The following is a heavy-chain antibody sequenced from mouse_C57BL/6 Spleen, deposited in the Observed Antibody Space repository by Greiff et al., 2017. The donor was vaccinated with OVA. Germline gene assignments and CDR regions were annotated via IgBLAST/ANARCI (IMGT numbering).Heavy chain of an antibody. J-gene: IGHJ4*01. V-gene: IGHV2-2*01. D-gene: IGHD2-4*01. CDR2: IWSGGST. Sequence: VQLVESGPGLVQPSQSLSITCTVSGFSLTSYGVHWVRQSPGKGLEWLGVIWSGGSTDYNAAFISRLSISKDNSKSQVFFKMNSLQADDTAIYYCARKGIYYDYDGAMDYWGQGTSVTVSS. CDR1: GFSLTSYG. CDR3: ARKGIYYDYDGAMDY.